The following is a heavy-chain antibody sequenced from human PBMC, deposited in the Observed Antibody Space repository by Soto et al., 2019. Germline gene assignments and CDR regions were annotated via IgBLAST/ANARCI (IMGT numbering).Heavy chain of an antibody. CDR2: IYHSGST. J-gene: IGHJ6*02. CDR1: GGSISSSNW. Sequence: QVQLQESGPGLVKPSGTLSLTCAVSGGSISSSNWWSWVRQPPGKGLEWIGEIYHSGSTNYNPSLKSRVTISVDKSKIQFSLKLSSVTAADTAVYYCALDSSSSHGGLYYYAMDVWGQGTTVTVSS. V-gene: IGHV4-4*02. D-gene: IGHD6-6*01. CDR3: ALDSSSSHGGLYYYAMDV.